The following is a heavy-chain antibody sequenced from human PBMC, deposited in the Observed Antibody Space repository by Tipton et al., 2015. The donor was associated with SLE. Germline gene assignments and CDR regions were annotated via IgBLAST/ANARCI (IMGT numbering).Heavy chain of an antibody. V-gene: IGHV4-61*09. CDR2: IYTSGST. CDR1: GGSISSGSYY. Sequence: TLSLTCTVSGGSISSGSYYWSWIRQPAGKGLEWIGYIYTSGSTNYNPSLKSRVTISVGTSKNQFSLKLSSVTAADTAVYYCARDLSRYCSGGSCLNWFDPWGQGTLVTVSS. J-gene: IGHJ5*02. CDR3: ARDLSRYCSGGSCLNWFDP. D-gene: IGHD2-15*01.